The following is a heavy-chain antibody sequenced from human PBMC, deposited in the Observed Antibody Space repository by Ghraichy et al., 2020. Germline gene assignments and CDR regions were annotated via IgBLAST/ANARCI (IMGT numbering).Heavy chain of an antibody. D-gene: IGHD6-13*01. Sequence: LSLTCAASGFTFSSYSMNWVRQAPGKGLEWVSYIKSSSTTIYYADSVKGRFTISRDNAKNSVYLQMNSLRDEDTAVYYCARDMGIGATEIFDYWGQGTLGIVYS. J-gene: IGHJ4*02. CDR2: IKSSSTTI. V-gene: IGHV3-48*02. CDR1: GFTFSSYS. CDR3: ARDMGIGATEIFDY.